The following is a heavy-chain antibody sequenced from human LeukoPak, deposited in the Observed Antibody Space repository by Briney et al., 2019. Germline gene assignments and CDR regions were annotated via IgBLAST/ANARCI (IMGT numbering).Heavy chain of an antibody. CDR1: GYTFTGYY. Sequence: ASVKGSSKASGYTFTGYYMHWVRQAPGQGLEWMGWINPNSGGTNYAQKFQGRVTMTRDTSISTAYMELSRLRSDDTAVYYCAVTYSSSWYGWALQFDPWGQGTLVTVSS. CDR2: INPNSGGT. J-gene: IGHJ5*02. D-gene: IGHD6-13*01. CDR3: AVTYSSSWYGWALQFDP. V-gene: IGHV1-2*02.